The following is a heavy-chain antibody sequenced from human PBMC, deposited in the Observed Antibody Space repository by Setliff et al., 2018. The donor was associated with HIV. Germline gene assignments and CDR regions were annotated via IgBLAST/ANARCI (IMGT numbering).Heavy chain of an antibody. D-gene: IGHD3-22*01. V-gene: IGHV4-4*07. J-gene: IGHJ4*02. Sequence: SETLSLTCSVSGGSMSGYYWNWIRQPAGKGLEWIGRIYSSGSTNHSPSLKSRVTMSVDTSKNQFSLKLNTVTAADTALYFCALLEVPLIEGISPALWGQGTLVTVSS. CDR3: ALLEVPLIEGISPAL. CDR1: GGSMSGYY. CDR2: IYSSGST.